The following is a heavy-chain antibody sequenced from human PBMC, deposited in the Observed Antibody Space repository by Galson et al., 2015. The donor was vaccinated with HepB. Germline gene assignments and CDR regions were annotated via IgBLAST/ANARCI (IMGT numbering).Heavy chain of an antibody. CDR2: ISYDGSNK. Sequence: SLRLSCAASGFTFSSYGMHWVRQAPGKGLEWVAVISYDGSNKYYADSVKGRFTISRDNSKNTLYLQMNSLRDDDKAVYYCAKGAGLETPIVWGQGTLVTVSS. CDR1: GFTFSSYG. V-gene: IGHV3-30*18. J-gene: IGHJ4*02. CDR3: AKGAGLETPIV. D-gene: IGHD1-1*01.